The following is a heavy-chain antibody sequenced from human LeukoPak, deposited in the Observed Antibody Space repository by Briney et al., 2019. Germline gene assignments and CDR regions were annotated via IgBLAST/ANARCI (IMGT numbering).Heavy chain of an antibody. Sequence: SETLSLTCTVSGGSISSYYWSWIRQPPGKGLEWIGSIYYSGSTYYNPSLKSRATISVDTSKNQFSLRLSSLTAADTAVYYCARTAVVFDFWGQGTLVTVSS. V-gene: IGHV4-59*05. CDR3: ARTAVVFDF. CDR2: IYYSGST. CDR1: GGSISSYY. J-gene: IGHJ4*02. D-gene: IGHD6-19*01.